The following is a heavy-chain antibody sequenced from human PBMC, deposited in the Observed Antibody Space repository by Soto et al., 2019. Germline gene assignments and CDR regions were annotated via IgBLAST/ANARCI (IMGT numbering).Heavy chain of an antibody. D-gene: IGHD2-15*01. CDR1: GYTFTSYG. V-gene: IGHV1-18*01. Sequence: QVQLVQSGAEVKKPGASVKVSCKASGYTFTSYGISWVRQAPGQGLEWMGWISAYNGNTNYAQKLQGRVTMTTDTSTSTAYMELRSLRSDDTAVYYCATGIVVVVAATRTYYDGMDVWGQGTTVTVSS. CDR2: ISAYNGNT. CDR3: ATGIVVVVAATRTYYDGMDV. J-gene: IGHJ6*02.